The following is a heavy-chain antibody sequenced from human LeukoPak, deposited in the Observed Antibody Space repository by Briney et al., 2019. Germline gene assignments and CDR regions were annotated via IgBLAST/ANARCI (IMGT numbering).Heavy chain of an antibody. J-gene: IGHJ4*02. V-gene: IGHV4-30-2*01. CDR1: GVSISSGGYY. D-gene: IGHD6-19*01. CDR3: ASSDQWLKFYFDY. CDR2: IYHSGST. Sequence: SETLSLTCTVSGVSISSGGYYWSWIRQPPGKGLEWIGYIYHSGSTYYNPSLKSRVTILVDRSKNQFSLKLTSVTAADTAVYYCASSDQWLKFYFDYWGQGTLVTVSS.